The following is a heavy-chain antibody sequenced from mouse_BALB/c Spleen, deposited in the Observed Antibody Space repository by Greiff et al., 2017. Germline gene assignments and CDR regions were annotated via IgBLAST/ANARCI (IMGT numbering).Heavy chain of an antibody. J-gene: IGHJ2*01. Sequence: LQESGAELARPGASVKMSCKASGYTFTSYTMHWVKQRPGQGLEWIGYINPSSGYTNYNQKFKDKATLTADKSSSTAYMQLSSLTSEDSAVYYCARSSTTVVATDYWGQGTTLTVSS. CDR3: ARSSTTVVATDY. CDR1: GYTFTSYT. V-gene: IGHV1-4*01. CDR2: INPSSGYT. D-gene: IGHD1-1*01.